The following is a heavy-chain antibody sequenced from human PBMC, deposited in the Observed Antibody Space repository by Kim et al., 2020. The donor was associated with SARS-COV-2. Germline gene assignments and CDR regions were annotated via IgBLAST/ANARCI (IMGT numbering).Heavy chain of an antibody. CDR2: ISSSSSTI. V-gene: IGHV3-48*04. CDR1: GFTFSSYS. CDR3: ARDRREEILLWFGEGDV. Sequence: GGSLRLSCAASGFTFSSYSMNWVRQAPGKGLEWVSYISSSSSTIYYADSVKGRFTISRDNAKNSLYLQMNSLRAEDTAVYYCARDRREEILLWFGEGDVWGQGTTVTVSS. D-gene: IGHD3-10*01. J-gene: IGHJ6*02.